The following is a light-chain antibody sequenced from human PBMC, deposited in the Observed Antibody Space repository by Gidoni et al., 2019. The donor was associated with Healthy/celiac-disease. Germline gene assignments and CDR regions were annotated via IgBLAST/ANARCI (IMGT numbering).Light chain of an antibody. CDR1: QSVSSY. J-gene: IGKJ4*01. V-gene: IGKV3-11*01. Sequence: IVSTPSPATLSCSPGERATLSCRASQSVSSYLAWYQQKPGQAPKLLIYDASSRATGIPARFSGSGSGTDFTLTISSLEPEDFAVYYCQQRSNWLLTFGGGTKVEIK. CDR2: DAS. CDR3: QQRSNWLLT.